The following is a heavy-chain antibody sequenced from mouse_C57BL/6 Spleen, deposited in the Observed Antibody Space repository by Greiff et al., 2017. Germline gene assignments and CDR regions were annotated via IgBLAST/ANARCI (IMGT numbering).Heavy chain of an antibody. Sequence: DVKLVESGGGLVKPGGSLKLSCAASGFTFSDYGMHWVRQAPEKGLEWVAYISSGSSTIYYADKVKGRFTISRDKAKNTLFLQLTSLRSEDTAMYYGARGVVCDWYFGVWGTGPTVTVYS. CDR3: ARGVVCDWYFGV. CDR1: GFTFSDYG. V-gene: IGHV5-17*01. D-gene: IGHD1-1*01. CDR2: ISSGSSTI. J-gene: IGHJ1*03.